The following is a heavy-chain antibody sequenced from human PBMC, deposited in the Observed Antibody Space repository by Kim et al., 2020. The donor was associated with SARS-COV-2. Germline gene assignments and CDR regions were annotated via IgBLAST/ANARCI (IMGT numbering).Heavy chain of an antibody. J-gene: IGHJ5*02. Sequence: SVKVSCKASGGTFSSYAISWVRQAPGQGLEWMGGIIPIFGTANYAQKFQGRVTITADESTSTAYMELSSLRSEDTAVYYCARGNGEVPAAIWFDPWGQGTLVTVSS. V-gene: IGHV1-69*13. CDR2: IIPIFGTA. CDR3: ARGNGEVPAAIWFDP. D-gene: IGHD2-2*01. CDR1: GGTFSSYA.